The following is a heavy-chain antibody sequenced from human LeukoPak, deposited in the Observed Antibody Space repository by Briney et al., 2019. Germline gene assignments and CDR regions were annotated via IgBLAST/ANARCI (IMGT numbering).Heavy chain of an antibody. D-gene: IGHD1-14*01. J-gene: IGHJ4*02. Sequence: GGSLRLSCVASGFTVNNYAMTWVRQAPGKGLEWVSGISGSGGSTYYADSVKGRFTISRDNSKNTLYLQMISLRAEDTAVYYCAKVKYPLRTSFDSWAKGTLVTVSS. CDR3: AKVKYPLRTSFDS. V-gene: IGHV3-23*01. CDR1: GFTVNNYA. CDR2: ISGSGGST.